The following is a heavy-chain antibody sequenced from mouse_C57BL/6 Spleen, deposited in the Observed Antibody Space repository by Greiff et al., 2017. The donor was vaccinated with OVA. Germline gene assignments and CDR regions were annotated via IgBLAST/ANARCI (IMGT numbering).Heavy chain of an antibody. CDR1: GYTFTGYW. CDR3: ARSRGRFAY. V-gene: IGHV1-9*01. CDR2: ILPGSGST. J-gene: IGHJ3*01. Sequence: VKLQESGAELMKPGASVKLSCKATGYTFTGYWIEWVKQRPGHGLEWIGEILPGSGSTNYNAKFKGKATFTADTSSNTAYMQLSSLTTEDSAIYYCARSRGRFAYWGQGTLVTVSA.